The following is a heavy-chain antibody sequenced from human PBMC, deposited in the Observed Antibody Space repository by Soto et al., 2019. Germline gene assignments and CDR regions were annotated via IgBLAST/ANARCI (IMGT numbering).Heavy chain of an antibody. Sequence: ASVKVSCKASGYTFTGYYMHWVRQAPGQGLERMGWINPNSGGTNYAQKFQGRVTMTRDTSISTAYMELSRLRSDDTAVYYCARDVSSSWFPYYYYGMDVWGQGTTVTVSS. D-gene: IGHD6-13*01. CDR2: INPNSGGT. J-gene: IGHJ6*02. V-gene: IGHV1-2*02. CDR3: ARDVSSSWFPYYYYGMDV. CDR1: GYTFTGYY.